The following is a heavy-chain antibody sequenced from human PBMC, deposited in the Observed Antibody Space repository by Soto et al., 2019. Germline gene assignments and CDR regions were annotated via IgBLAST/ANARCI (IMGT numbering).Heavy chain of an antibody. J-gene: IGHJ1*01. V-gene: IGHV1-3*01. CDR2: INAGNGNT. CDR1: GYTFTSYA. D-gene: IGHD6-13*01. Sequence: ASVKVSCKASGYTFTSYAMQWVRQAPGQRLEWMGWINAGNGNTKYSQKFQGRVTITRDTSASTAYMELSSLRSEDTAVYYCARDGTPTGAEYFQHWGQGTLVTVSS. CDR3: ARDGTPTGAEYFQH.